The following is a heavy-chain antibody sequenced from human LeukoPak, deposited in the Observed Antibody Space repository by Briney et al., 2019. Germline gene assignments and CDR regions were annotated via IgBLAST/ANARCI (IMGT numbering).Heavy chain of an antibody. V-gene: IGHV3-23*01. J-gene: IGHJ1*01. Sequence: GGSLRLSCAASGFTFSSYAMRWVRQAPGKGLEWVSAISGSGGSTFYAASVKGRFTISRDNSKNTLYLQMNSLRAEDTAVYYCARPGGATIVLYFQHWGQGTLVTVSS. CDR1: GFTFSSYA. CDR3: ARPGGATIVLYFQH. D-gene: IGHD4/OR15-4a*01. CDR2: ISGSGGST.